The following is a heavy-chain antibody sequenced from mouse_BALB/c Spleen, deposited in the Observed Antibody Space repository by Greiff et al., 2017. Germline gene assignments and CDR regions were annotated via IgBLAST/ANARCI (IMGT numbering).Heavy chain of an antibody. V-gene: IGHV14-3*02. J-gene: IGHJ4*01. CDR1: GFNIKDTY. CDR3: AAYYYGSSYAMDY. D-gene: IGHD1-1*01. Sequence: VHVKQSGAELVKPGASVKLSCTASGFNIKDTYMHWVKQRPEQGLEWIGRIDPANGNTKYDPKFQGKATITADTSSNTAYLQLSSLTSEDTAVDYCAAYYYGSSYAMDYWGQGTSVTVSS. CDR2: IDPANGNT.